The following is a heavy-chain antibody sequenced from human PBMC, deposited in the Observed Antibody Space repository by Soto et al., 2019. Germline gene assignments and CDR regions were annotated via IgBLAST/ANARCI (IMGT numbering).Heavy chain of an antibody. Sequence: QVQLQQWGEGLLKPSETLSLTCAVYGGSFITYYWRWIRQSPGRGQEWMAEINHRGDTNYSPSVRSRVTVSVDTSKNQFSLKLSSVTVADTAVYYCERVGSYYDSGVSSGTIDVWGQGTMVRVSS. CDR3: ERVGSYYDSGVSSGTIDV. D-gene: IGHD3-22*01. CDR2: INHRGDT. V-gene: IGHV4-34*01. J-gene: IGHJ3*01. CDR1: GGSFITYY.